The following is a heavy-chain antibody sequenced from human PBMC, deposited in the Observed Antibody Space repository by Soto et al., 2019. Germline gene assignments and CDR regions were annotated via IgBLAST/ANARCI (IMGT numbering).Heavy chain of an antibody. Sequence: LRLSCAASGFTFSSYGIHWVRQAPGKGLEWVAVISYDGTDKYYADSVKGRFTISRDNSKNTLYLQINSLRAEDTAVYHCAKDIISGSSYYFYGMDAWGQGTTVTVSS. J-gene: IGHJ6*02. CDR2: ISYDGTDK. CDR1: GFTFSSYG. V-gene: IGHV3-30*18. CDR3: AKDIISGSSYYFYGMDA. D-gene: IGHD2-15*01.